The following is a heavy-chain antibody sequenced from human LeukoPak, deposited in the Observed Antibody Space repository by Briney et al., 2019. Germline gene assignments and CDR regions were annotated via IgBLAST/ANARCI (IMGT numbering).Heavy chain of an antibody. CDR1: GFTFSTYW. J-gene: IGHJ4*02. D-gene: IGHD6-6*01. Sequence: PGGSLRLSCAASGFTFSTYWMNWFRQTPGKGLEWVAKIEADGGEKDHVASVEGRFTISRDNAKNSLYLQMNSLRVEDTAVYYCARGGAARPDFWGQGTLVTVSS. CDR3: ARGGAARPDF. CDR2: IEADGGEK. V-gene: IGHV3-7*01.